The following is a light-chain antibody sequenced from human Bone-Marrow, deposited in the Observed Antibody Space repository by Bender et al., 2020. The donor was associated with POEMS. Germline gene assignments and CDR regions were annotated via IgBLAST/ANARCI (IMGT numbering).Light chain of an antibody. J-gene: IGLJ1*01. CDR2: EVS. Sequence: QSALTQPPSASGSPGQSVTISCTGTSNDVGAYTYVSWYQQHPGKAPKLIIYEVSERPSGVPHRFSGSKSGNTASLTSSGLQAEDEADYYCSSYSSRTTLFVFGTGTKVTVL. CDR1: SNDVGAYTY. V-gene: IGLV2-8*01. CDR3: SSYSSRTTLFV.